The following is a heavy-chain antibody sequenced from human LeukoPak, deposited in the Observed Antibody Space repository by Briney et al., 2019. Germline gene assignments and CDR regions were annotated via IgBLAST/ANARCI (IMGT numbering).Heavy chain of an antibody. CDR3: ARLTDFWSGYYLDS. V-gene: IGHV6-1*01. Sequence: SQTLSLTCAISGDIVSSNSAAWNWIRQSPSRGLEWLGRTYYRSKWYNDYALSVKSRLTINPDTSKNQFSLQLSSVTAADTAVYYCARLTDFWSGYYLDSWGQGTLVTVSS. CDR2: TYYRSKWYN. J-gene: IGHJ4*02. CDR1: GDIVSSNSAA. D-gene: IGHD3-3*01.